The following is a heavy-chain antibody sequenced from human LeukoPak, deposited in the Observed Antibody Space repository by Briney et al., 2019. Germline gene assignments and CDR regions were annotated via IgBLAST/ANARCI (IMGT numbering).Heavy chain of an antibody. CDR2: IIPIFGTA. V-gene: IGHV1-69*01. J-gene: IGHJ3*02. D-gene: IGHD1-26*01. CDR3: ARGHREWALGVSYSGDAFDI. Sequence: GSSEKVSCKASGGTFSSYAISWVRQAPGQGLEWMGGIIPIFGTANYAQKFQGRVTITADESTSTAYMELSSLRSEDTAVYYCARGHREWALGVSYSGDAFDIWGQGTMVTVSS. CDR1: GGTFSSYA.